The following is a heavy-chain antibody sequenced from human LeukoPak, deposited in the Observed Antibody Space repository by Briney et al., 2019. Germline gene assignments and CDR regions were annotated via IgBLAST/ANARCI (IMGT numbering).Heavy chain of an antibody. CDR1: GGSISSSNW. CDR2: FYHSAST. J-gene: IGHJ4*02. CDR3: ARAQFDY. V-gene: IGHV4-4*02. Sequence: SGTLSLTCAVSGGSISSSNWWSRVRQPPGKGLEWIGEFYHSASTHYNPSPKSPVTISVDQSKNQFSLKLSSVTAADTAVYYCARAQFDYCGQGTLVTVSS.